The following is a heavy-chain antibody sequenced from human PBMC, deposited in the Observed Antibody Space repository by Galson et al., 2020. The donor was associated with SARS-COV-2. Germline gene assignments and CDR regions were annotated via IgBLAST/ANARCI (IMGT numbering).Heavy chain of an antibody. D-gene: IGHD6-13*01. CDR3: SRVPIRGRAAAGILSGYFDY. J-gene: IGHJ4*02. CDR2: IYHSGSP. Sequence: SETLSLTCTLSGYSISSGSYWGWIRQPPGKGLEWIGRIYHSGSPYYNPSLKSRVTISVDTSKNQFSLKLSSVAAADTAGYYCSRVPIRGRAAAGILSGYFDYWGQGTLVTVSS. V-gene: IGHV4-38-2*02. CDR1: GYSISSGSY.